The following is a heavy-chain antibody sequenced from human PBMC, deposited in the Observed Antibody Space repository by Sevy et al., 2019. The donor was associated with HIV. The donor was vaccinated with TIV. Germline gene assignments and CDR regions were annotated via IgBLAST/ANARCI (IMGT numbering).Heavy chain of an antibody. V-gene: IGHV3-33*08. CDR3: ARGGGYLVGDCYSIAY. J-gene: IGHJ4*02. CDR2: IWYDGTIK. Sequence: GGSLRLSCAASGFTFSSYVMHWVRQAPGKGLEWVALIWYDGTIKYYADSVKGRFTISRDNSKDTLFLQMNSLTPEDTAVYYCARGGGYLVGDCYSIAYWGQGALVTASS. D-gene: IGHD2-21*02. CDR1: GFTFSSYV.